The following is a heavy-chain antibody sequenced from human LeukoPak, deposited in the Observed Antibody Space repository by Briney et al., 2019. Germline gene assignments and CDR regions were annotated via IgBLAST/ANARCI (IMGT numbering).Heavy chain of an antibody. CDR1: GGSISSYY. CDR3: ARRHHDFWRPFDS. CDR2: IYYSGST. D-gene: IGHD3-3*01. J-gene: IGHJ4*02. Sequence: NTSETLSLTCTVSGGSISSYYWSWIRQPPGKGLEWIGYIYYSGSTNYNPSLKSRVTISVDTSKNQFSLKLSSVTAADSAVYYCARRHHDFWRPFDSWGQGTLVTVSS. V-gene: IGHV4-59*08.